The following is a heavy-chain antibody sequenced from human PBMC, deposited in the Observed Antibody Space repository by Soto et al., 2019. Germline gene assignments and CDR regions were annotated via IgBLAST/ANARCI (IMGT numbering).Heavy chain of an antibody. CDR1: GFTFSSYG. D-gene: IGHD2-2*01. V-gene: IGHV3-33*01. CDR2: IWYDGSNK. J-gene: IGHJ4*02. CDR3: ARDRGFRYQLLWGKDY. Sequence: GGSLRLSCAASGFTFSSYGMHWVRQAPGKGLEWVAAIWYDGSNKYYADSVKGRFTISRDNSKNTLYLQMNSLRAEDTAVYYCARDRGFRYQLLWGKDYWGQGTLVTVSS.